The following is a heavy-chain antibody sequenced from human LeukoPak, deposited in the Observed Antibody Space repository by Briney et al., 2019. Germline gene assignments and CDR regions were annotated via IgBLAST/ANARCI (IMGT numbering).Heavy chain of an antibody. CDR2: INSDGSST. Sequence: SGGSRRLSCAASGFTFSSYWMHWVRKAPGKGLVWAARINSDGSSTTYADSVKGRFTISRDNAKNTLYLQMNRLSAEDTAVYYCARQWGYLLRGAIGYWGQGNLVTVSS. J-gene: IGHJ4*02. D-gene: IGHD3-10*01. CDR3: ARQWGYLLRGAIGY. V-gene: IGHV3-74*01. CDR1: GFTFSSYW.